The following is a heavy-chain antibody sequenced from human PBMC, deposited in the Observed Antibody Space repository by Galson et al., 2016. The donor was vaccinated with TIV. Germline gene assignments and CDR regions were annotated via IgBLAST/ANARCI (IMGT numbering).Heavy chain of an antibody. CDR2: ISASGTGP. CDR1: GFDFGSYA. CDR3: AREVAADGELDY. V-gene: IGHV3-23*01. J-gene: IGHJ4*02. D-gene: IGHD6-13*01. Sequence: LRLSCAASGFDFGSYALSWVRPAPGKGLEWVSGISASGTGPDYADSVKGRFTISRDNSKNTLYLQMASLRGDETATYYCAREVAADGELDYWGQGTLVIVS.